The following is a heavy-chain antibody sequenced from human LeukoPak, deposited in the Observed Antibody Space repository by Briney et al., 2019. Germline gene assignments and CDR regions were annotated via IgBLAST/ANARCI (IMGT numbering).Heavy chain of an antibody. D-gene: IGHD6-13*01. Sequence: RGSLRLSCAPSGFSLTSYSTNCVRPAPEEGLEWVSSICSSSRYIYYADSVKGRFTISRDNAKNSLYMQMNSLRAEDTAVYYCAREGMYYGMDVWGQATTVTVSS. CDR3: AREGMYYGMDV. V-gene: IGHV3-21*01. CDR2: ICSSSRYI. CDR1: GFSLTSYS. J-gene: IGHJ6*02.